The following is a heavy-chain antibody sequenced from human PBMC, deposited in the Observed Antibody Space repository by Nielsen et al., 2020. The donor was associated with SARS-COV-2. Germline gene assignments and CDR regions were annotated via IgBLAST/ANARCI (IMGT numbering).Heavy chain of an antibody. J-gene: IGHJ4*02. CDR2: IKQDGSEK. D-gene: IGHD5-24*01. CDR1: GFTFSSYW. V-gene: IGHV3-7*05. Sequence: GGSLRLSCAASGFTFSSYWMSWVRQAPGKGLEWVANIKQDGSEKYYVDSVKGRFTISRDNAKNSLYLQMNSLRAEDTAVYYCARDVSRWLPPYWAIRFDYWGQGTLVTVSS. CDR3: ARDVSRWLPPYWAIRFDY.